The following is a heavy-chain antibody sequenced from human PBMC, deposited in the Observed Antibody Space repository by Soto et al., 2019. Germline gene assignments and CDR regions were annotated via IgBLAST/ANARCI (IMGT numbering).Heavy chain of an antibody. Sequence: GGSLRLSCEASGFTISECSMNWVRQAPGKGLEWLAYITIRTGNVLYADSVRGRFTISADNAENSVILQMNSLRDEDSDVYFCVRDRDLYRDMFHADLWGQGTLVTVSS. D-gene: IGHD3-10*02. CDR2: ITIRTGNV. V-gene: IGHV3-48*02. CDR1: GFTISECS. J-gene: IGHJ4*01. CDR3: VRDRDLYRDMFHADL.